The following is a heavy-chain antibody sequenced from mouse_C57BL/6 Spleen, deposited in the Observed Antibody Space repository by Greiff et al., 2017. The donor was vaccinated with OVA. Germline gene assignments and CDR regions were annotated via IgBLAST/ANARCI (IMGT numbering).Heavy chain of an antibody. J-gene: IGHJ4*01. CDR1: GYTFTDYY. Sequence: VQLQQSGPELVKPGASVKISCKASGYTFTDYYMNWVKQSHGKSLEWIGDINPNNGGTSYNQKFKGKATLTVDKSSSTAYMELRSLTSEDSAVYYCARSSYGYDVDYAMDYWGQGTSVTVSS. CDR3: ARSSYGYDVDYAMDY. D-gene: IGHD2-9*01. CDR2: INPNNGGT. V-gene: IGHV1-26*01.